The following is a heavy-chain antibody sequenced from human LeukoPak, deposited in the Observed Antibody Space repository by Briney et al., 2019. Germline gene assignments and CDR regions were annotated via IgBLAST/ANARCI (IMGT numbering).Heavy chain of an antibody. D-gene: IGHD3-10*01. Sequence: PGRCQRLSCAASGFTFSSYCMKWVRQAPGKGLEWVSSISSSSSYIYYADSVKGRFTISRDNAKNSLYLQMNSLRAEDTAVYYCARDSYYYGSGSYYVYWGQGTLVTVSS. V-gene: IGHV3-21*01. CDR1: GFTFSSYC. J-gene: IGHJ4*02. CDR2: ISSSSSYI. CDR3: ARDSYYYGSGSYYVY.